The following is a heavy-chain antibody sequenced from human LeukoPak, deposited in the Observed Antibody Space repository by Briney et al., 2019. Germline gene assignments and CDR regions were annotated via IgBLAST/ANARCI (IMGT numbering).Heavy chain of an antibody. V-gene: IGHV1-46*01. Sequence: GASVKVSCKASGYTFTNYYMHWVRQAPGQGLEWMGIINPSGGSTSYAQKFQGRVTMTRDTSTSTVYMELSSLRSEDTAVYYCATGDYCSGGSCYSGFLALDYWGQGTLVTVSS. CDR1: GYTFTNYY. CDR2: INPSGGST. D-gene: IGHD2-15*01. J-gene: IGHJ4*02. CDR3: ATGDYCSGGSCYSGFLALDY.